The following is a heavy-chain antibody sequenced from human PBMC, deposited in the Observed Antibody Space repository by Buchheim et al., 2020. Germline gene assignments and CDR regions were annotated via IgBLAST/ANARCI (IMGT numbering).Heavy chain of an antibody. J-gene: IGHJ4*02. CDR2: ISVSGATT. V-gene: IGHV3-23*04. CDR3: AKGSRGYTNYYFDY. CDR1: GFSFSGYA. Sequence: EVQLVDSGGGLVQPGESLRLSCAASGFSFSGYAMSWVRQAPGKGLEWVSSISVSGATTFNADSVKGRFTISRDNSKNMLSLQMNSLRAEDTAVYFCAKGSRGYTNYYFDYWGQGTL. D-gene: IGHD4-11*01.